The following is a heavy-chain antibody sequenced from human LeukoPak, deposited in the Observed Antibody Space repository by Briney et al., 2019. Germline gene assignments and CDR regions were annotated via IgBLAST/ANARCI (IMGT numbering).Heavy chain of an antibody. CDR2: IRFGGTTK. V-gene: IGHV3-30*02. D-gene: IGHD3-22*01. CDR3: ACTHSSPPV. Sequence: SGGSLRLSCASSGFSFSSYGMNWVRQAPGKGLEWVAFIRFGGTTKYYADSVKGRFTVSRDDTKNTVFLQMNSLRYEDTAVYYCACTHSSPPVWGQGTLVTVSS. J-gene: IGHJ4*02. CDR1: GFSFSSYG.